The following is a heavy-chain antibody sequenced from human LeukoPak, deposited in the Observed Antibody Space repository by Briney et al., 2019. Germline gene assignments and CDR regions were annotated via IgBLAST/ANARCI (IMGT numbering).Heavy chain of an antibody. D-gene: IGHD1-26*01. CDR3: ARGWSYVIY. Sequence: GRSLRLSCAASGFTFSSYGMHWVRQAPGKGLEWVAVIWYDGSNKYYADSVKGRFTISRDDAKNSLYLQMNSLRAEDTAVYYCARGWSYVIYWGQGTLVTVSS. CDR2: IWYDGSNK. V-gene: IGHV3-33*01. J-gene: IGHJ4*02. CDR1: GFTFSSYG.